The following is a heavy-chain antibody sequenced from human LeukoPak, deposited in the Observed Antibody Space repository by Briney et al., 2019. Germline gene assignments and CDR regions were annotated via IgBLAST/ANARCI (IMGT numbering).Heavy chain of an antibody. CDR1: GFTFGSYA. V-gene: IGHV3-23*01. CDR3: ARDRGEGRYYQDSSGYYLDPDRWFDP. Sequence: GGSLRLSCAASGFTFGSYAMSWVRQAPGKGLEWVSAISGSGGSTYYADSVKGRFTISRDNSKNTLYLQMNSLRAEDTAVYYCARDRGEGRYYQDSSGYYLDPDRWFDPWGQGTLVTVST. D-gene: IGHD3-22*01. J-gene: IGHJ5*02. CDR2: ISGSGGST.